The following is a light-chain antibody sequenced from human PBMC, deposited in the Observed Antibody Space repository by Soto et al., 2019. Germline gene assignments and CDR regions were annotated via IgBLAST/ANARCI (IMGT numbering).Light chain of an antibody. CDR1: QSVSSN. Sequence: EIVMTQSPATLSVSPGERATLSCRASQSVSSNLAWYQQKPGQPPRLLIYDASTRATGVPARFGGSGSGTEFTLTISGLQSEDFAVYYCQQYGDWPPDTFGQGTKVEIK. J-gene: IGKJ2*01. CDR3: QQYGDWPPDT. CDR2: DAS. V-gene: IGKV3-15*01.